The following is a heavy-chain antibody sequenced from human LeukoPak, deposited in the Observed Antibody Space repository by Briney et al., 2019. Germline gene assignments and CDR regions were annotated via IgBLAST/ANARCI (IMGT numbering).Heavy chain of an antibody. CDR1: GFTFSSYS. J-gene: IGHJ6*02. D-gene: IGHD3-10*01. V-gene: IGHV3-48*04. CDR2: ISSGSSTI. CDR3: ARVGGYYGSGSYYSGYYYYGMDV. Sequence: GGSLRLSCAASGFTFSSYSMNWVRQAPGKGLEWVSYISSGSSTIYYADSVKGRFTISRDNAKNSLYLQMNSLRAEDTAVYYCARVGGYYGSGSYYSGYYYYGMDVWGQGTTVTVSS.